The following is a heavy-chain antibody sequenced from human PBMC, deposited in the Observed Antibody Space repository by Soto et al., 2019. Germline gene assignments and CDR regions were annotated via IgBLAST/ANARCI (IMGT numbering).Heavy chain of an antibody. V-gene: IGHV3-30*18. D-gene: IGHD1-26*01. CDR2: ISYDGSNT. CDR3: AKEGGLSGSYYISSSYYFDY. CDR1: GFTFCSYG. Sequence: PGGSLRLSCAASGFTFCSYGMHWVRQAPGKGLEWVAIISYDGSNTYYADSVKGRFTISRDNSKNTLYLQMSSLGAEDTSVYYCAKEGGLSGSYYISSSYYFDYWGQGTLVTVSS. J-gene: IGHJ4*02.